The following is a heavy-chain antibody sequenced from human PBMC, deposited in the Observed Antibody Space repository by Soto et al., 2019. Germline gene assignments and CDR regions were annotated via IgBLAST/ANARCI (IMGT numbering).Heavy chain of an antibody. Sequence: QVQLVQSGAEVKKPGASVKVSCKVSGYTLTELSMHWVRQAPGKGLEWMGGSDPEDGETIYAQKFQGRVTMTDDTSTDTAYMEVSGVRSEDTDVYYCASSCTICGVVMLFDHWGQGTLVTVSS. CDR2: SDPEDGET. CDR1: GYTLTELS. V-gene: IGHV1-24*01. CDR3: ASSCTICGVVMLFDH. D-gene: IGHD3-3*01. J-gene: IGHJ5*02.